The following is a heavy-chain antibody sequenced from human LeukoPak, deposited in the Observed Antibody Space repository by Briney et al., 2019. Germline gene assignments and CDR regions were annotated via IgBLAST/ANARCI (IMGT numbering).Heavy chain of an antibody. J-gene: IGHJ4*02. CDR3: ARDYYYDSSGYYGY. V-gene: IGHV3-74*01. D-gene: IGHD3-22*01. Sequence: PGGSLRLSCAASGLTFSSYWMQWVRQAPGKGLVWVSRINSDESSTSYADSVKGRFTISRDNAKNTLYLQMNSLRAEDTAVYYCARDYYYDSSGYYGYWGQGTLVTVPS. CDR1: GLTFSSYW. CDR2: INSDESST.